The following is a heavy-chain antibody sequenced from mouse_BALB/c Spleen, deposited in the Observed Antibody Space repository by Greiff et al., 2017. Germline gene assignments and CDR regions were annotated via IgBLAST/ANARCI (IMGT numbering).Heavy chain of an antibody. V-gene: IGHV14-4*02. CDR1: GFNIKDYY. Sequence: EVQLQQSGAELVRSGASVKLSCTASGFNIKDYYMHWVKQRPEQGLEWIGWIDPENGDTEYAPKFQGKATMTADTSSNTAYLQLSSLTSEDTAVYYCNAEGFAYWGQGTTLTVSS. CDR3: NAEGFAY. CDR2: IDPENGDT. J-gene: IGHJ2*01.